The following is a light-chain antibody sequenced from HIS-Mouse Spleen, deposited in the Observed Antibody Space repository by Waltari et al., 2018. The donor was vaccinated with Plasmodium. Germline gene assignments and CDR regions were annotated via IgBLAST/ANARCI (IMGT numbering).Light chain of an antibody. CDR1: NISIQN. J-gene: IGLJ2*01. V-gene: IGLV3-9*01. CDR2: RDS. CDR3: QLWDSSTANVV. Sequence: SSELTQPLSVSVALGQTASITCAGNNISIQNLHCYQQKPGQAPVLVIARDSNRPSGIPERFSGSNSGNTATLNISRGQAGDEADYYCQLWDSSTANVVFGGGTKLTVL.